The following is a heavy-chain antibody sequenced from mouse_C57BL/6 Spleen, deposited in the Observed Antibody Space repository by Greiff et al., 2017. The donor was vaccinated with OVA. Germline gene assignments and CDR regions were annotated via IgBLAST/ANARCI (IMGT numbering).Heavy chain of an antibody. CDR2: IYPGSGNT. CDR3: ARGGLGYYFDY. CDR1: GYTFTDYY. J-gene: IGHJ2*01. V-gene: IGHV1-76*01. Sequence: VMLVESGAELVRPGASVKLSCKASGYTFTDYYINWVKQRPGQGLEWIARIYPGSGNTYYNEKFKGKATLTAEKSSSTAYMQLSSLTSEDSAVYCCARGGLGYYFDYWGQGTTLTVSS. D-gene: IGHD4-1*01.